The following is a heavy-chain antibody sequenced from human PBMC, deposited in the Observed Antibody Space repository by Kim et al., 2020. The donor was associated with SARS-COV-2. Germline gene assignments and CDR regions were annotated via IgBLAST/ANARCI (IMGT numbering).Heavy chain of an antibody. CDR3: ARGPAALQNTWSPNWFDP. Sequence: SETLSLTCSVSGYTISSGYYWAWVRLPPGKGLEWIGSFHVGTTYYNPTLQSRVTISVDTSENQFSLKLNSVTAADTAVYYCARGPAALQNTWSPNWFDPWGQGTLVSVSS. V-gene: IGHV4-38-2*02. J-gene: IGHJ5*02. CDR1: GYTISSGYY. D-gene: IGHD2-8*02. CDR2: FHVGTT.